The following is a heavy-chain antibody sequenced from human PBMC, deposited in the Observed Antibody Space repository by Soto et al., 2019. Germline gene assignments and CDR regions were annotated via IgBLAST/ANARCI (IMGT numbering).Heavy chain of an antibody. V-gene: IGHV1-46*01. D-gene: IGHD2-21*01. J-gene: IGHJ3*02. CDR3: ARAYSSDHAFDI. Sequence: ASVKVSCKXSGYTFTSYYMHWVRQAPGQGLEWMGIINPSGGSTSYAQKFQGRVTMTRDTSTSTVYMELSSLRSEDTAVYYCARAYSSDHAFDIWGQGTMVTVSS. CDR1: GYTFTSYY. CDR2: INPSGGST.